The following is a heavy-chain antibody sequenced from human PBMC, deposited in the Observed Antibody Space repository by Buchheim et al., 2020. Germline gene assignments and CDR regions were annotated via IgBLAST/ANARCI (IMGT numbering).Heavy chain of an antibody. D-gene: IGHD6-19*01. J-gene: IGHJ4*02. CDR1: GFTFSSYA. CDR3: ASHSKAVAGTGGDFDY. Sequence: QVQLVESGGGVVQPGRSLRLSCAASGFTFSSYAMHWVRQAPGKGLEWVAVISYDGSNKYYTDSVKGRFTISRDNSKNTLYLQMNSLGAEDTAVYYCASHSKAVAGTGGDFDYWGQGTL. V-gene: IGHV3-30*04. CDR2: ISYDGSNK.